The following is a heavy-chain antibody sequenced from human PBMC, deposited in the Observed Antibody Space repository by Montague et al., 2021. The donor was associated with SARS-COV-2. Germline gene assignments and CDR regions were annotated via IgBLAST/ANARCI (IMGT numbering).Heavy chain of an antibody. D-gene: IGHD6-13*01. Sequence: SETLSLTCAVSGASVTSINWWSWVRQPPGRGLEWIAEIHHTGTTNFNPSLRSRVSIFLDKLKNQFSLTLTSVTAADTAMYYCASHFVWQQLSTWGQGTLVSVSS. CDR3: ASHFVWQQLST. J-gene: IGHJ4*02. CDR1: GASVTSINW. CDR2: IHHTGTT. V-gene: IGHV4-4*02.